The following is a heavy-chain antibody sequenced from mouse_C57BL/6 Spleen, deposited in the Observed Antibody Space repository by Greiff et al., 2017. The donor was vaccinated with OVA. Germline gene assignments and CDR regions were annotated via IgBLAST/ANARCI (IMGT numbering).Heavy chain of an antibody. V-gene: IGHV1-47*01. CDR3: ARRYSNYRYYLDY. D-gene: IGHD2-5*01. J-gene: IGHJ2*01. Sequence: QVQLKESGAELVKPGDSVKMSCKASGYTFTTYPIEWMKQNHGKSLEWIGNFHPYDDDTKYNEKFKGKATLTVEKSSSTVYLELSRLTSDDSAVYYCARRYSNYRYYLDYWGQGTTLTVSS. CDR1: GYTFTTYP. CDR2: FHPYDDDT.